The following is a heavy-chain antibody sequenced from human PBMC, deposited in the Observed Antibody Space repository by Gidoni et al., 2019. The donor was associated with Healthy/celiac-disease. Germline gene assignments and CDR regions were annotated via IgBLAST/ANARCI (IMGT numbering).Heavy chain of an antibody. CDR1: GFTFSSYG. CDR2: ISYDGSNK. J-gene: IGHJ4*02. Sequence: QVQLVESGGGVVQPGRSLRLSCAASGFTFSSYGMHWVRQAPGKGLEWVAVISYDGSNKYYADSVKGRFTISRDNSKNTLYLQMNSLRAEDTAVYYCAKDPLYYYGSGSYLDYWGQGTLVTVSS. V-gene: IGHV3-30*18. CDR3: AKDPLYYYGSGSYLDY. D-gene: IGHD3-10*01.